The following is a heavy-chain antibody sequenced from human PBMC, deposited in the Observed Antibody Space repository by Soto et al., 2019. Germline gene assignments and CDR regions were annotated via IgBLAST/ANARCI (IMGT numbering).Heavy chain of an antibody. J-gene: IGHJ5*02. Sequence: QVQLVQSGAEVKKPGSSVKVSCKASGGTFSRYTINWVRQAPGQGLEWMGRIIPLAAIANYTQKFQGRVTITVDKASTTAYMALSSLRSDDTAVYYCARGSTIVRGAPSWFDPWGPGTLVTVSS. CDR1: GGTFSRYT. D-gene: IGHD3-10*01. CDR3: ARGSTIVRGAPSWFDP. CDR2: IIPLAAIA. V-gene: IGHV1-69*02.